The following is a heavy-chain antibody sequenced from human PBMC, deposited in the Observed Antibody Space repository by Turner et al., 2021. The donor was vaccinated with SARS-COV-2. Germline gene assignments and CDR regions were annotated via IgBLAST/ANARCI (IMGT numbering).Heavy chain of an antibody. J-gene: IGHJ4*02. D-gene: IGHD2-15*01. Sequence: EVQLLVSGGGLIQPGGSLRLSCAASEFTVSSNYMSWVRQAPGKGLEWVSVIYSGGSTYYADSVKGRFTISRDNSKNTLYLQMNSLRAEDTAVYYCARDLGGLRFDYWGQGTLVTVSS. V-gene: IGHV3-53*01. CDR1: EFTVSSNY. CDR2: IYSGGST. CDR3: ARDLGGLRFDY.